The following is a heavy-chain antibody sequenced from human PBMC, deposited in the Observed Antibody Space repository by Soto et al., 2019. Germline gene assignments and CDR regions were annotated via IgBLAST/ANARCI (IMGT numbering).Heavy chain of an antibody. V-gene: IGHV3-23*01. CDR1: GFTFSSSA. CDR2: LTANGGST. D-gene: IGHD6-13*01. CDR3: AKGGISTTGFDQ. J-gene: IGHJ4*02. Sequence: GGSLRLSCAASGFTFSSSAMTWVRQAPGKGLEWVSSLTANGGSTYYGHSMKGRFTISRDNSKNTMYLQMNSLRVEDTAVYYCAKGGISTTGFDQWGQGTLVTVSS.